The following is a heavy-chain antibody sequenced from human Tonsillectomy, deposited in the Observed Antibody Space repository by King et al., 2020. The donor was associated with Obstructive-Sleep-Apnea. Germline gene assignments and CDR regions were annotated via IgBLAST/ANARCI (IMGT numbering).Heavy chain of an antibody. V-gene: IGHV3-33*01. CDR2: IWYDGSNK. J-gene: IGHJ3*02. CDR3: ARDRGSGSYRYAFDI. Sequence: VQLVESGGGVVQPGRSLRLSCAASGFTFSGYGMHWVRQAPGKGLEWVAVIWYDGSNKYYADSVKGRFTISRDNSKNTLYLQMNSLRAEDTAVYYCARDRGSGSYRYAFDIWGQGTMVTVSS. CDR1: GFTFSGYG. D-gene: IGHD1-26*01.